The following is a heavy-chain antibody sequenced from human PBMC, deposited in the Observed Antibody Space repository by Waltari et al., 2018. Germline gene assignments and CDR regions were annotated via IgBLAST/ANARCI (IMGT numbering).Heavy chain of an antibody. V-gene: IGHV4-59*11. CDR2: IYYSGST. Sequence: QVPLQESGPGLVKPSETLSLTCTVPGGSISSPYWSWIRQPPGKGLEWIGYIYYSGSTNYNPSLKSRVTISVDTSKNQFSLKLSSVTAADTAVYYCARATGSSWEYYFDYWGQGTLVTVSS. CDR3: ARATGSSWEYYFDY. J-gene: IGHJ4*02. D-gene: IGHD6-13*01. CDR1: GGSISSPY.